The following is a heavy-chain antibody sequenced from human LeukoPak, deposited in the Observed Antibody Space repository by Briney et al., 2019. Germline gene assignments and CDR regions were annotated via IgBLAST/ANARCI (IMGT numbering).Heavy chain of an antibody. CDR3: TTRPPPGDINVFDY. D-gene: IGHD2-21*01. Sequence: PGGSLRLSCAPSGFTFSDYTIHCVRRASGKGLECGGRISTKRNNYATTYTASVKGRFTISRADSKNTAYLQMNSLKIEDTALYYCTTRPPPGDINVFDYWGQGNLVTVSS. CDR2: ISTKRNNYAT. CDR1: GFTFSDYT. V-gene: IGHV3-73*01. J-gene: IGHJ4*02.